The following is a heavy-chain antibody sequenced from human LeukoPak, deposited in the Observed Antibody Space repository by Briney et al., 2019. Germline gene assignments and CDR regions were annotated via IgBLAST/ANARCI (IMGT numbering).Heavy chain of an antibody. J-gene: IGHJ6*03. V-gene: IGHV1-8*03. Sequence: ASVKVSCKASGYTFTSYDINWVRQATGQGLEWMGWMNPNSGNTGYAQKFQGRVTITRNTSISTAYMELSSLRSEGTAVYYCARAPAPNLGIRYYYYYYMDVWGKGTTVTVSS. D-gene: IGHD7-27*01. CDR3: ARAPAPNLGIRYYYYYYMDV. CDR1: GYTFTSYD. CDR2: MNPNSGNT.